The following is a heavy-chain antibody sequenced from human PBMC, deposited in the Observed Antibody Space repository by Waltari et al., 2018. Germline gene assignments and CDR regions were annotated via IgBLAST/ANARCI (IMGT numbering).Heavy chain of an antibody. CDR1: GGSISSYY. CDR2: IYTSGST. D-gene: IGHD5-18*01. J-gene: IGHJ6*03. CDR3: ARDLQLWSNPDYYYYYMDV. V-gene: IGHV4-4*07. Sequence: QVQLQESGPGLVKPSETLSLTCTVSGGSISSYYWSWIRQPAGQGLEWIGRIYTSGSTNYNLSLKSRVTMSVDTSKNQFSLKLSSVTAADTAVYYCARDLQLWSNPDYYYYYMDVWGKGTTVTISS.